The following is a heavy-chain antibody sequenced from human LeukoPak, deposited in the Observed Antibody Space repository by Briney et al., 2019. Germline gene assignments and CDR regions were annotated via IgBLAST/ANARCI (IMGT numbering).Heavy chain of an antibody. D-gene: IGHD2-21*02. CDR3: ARGRGGDRYYFDY. V-gene: IGHV1-69*04. CDR1: GDSFSSYA. CDR2: IIPILGIA. J-gene: IGHJ4*02. Sequence: SVKVSCKASGDSFSSYAISWVRQAPGQGLEWMGRIIPILGIANYAQKFQGRVTITADKSTSTAYMELSSLRSEDTAVYYCARGRGGDRYYFDYWGQGTLVTVSS.